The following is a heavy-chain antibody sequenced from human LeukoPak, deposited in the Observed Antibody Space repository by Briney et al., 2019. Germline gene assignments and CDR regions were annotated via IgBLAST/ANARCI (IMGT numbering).Heavy chain of an antibody. J-gene: IGHJ5*02. D-gene: IGHD3-10*01. CDR2: INHSGST. V-gene: IGHV4-34*01. Sequence: SETLSLTCAVYGGSFSGYYWSWIRQPPGKGLEWIGEINHSGSTNYNPSLKSRVTISVDTSKNQFSLKLSSVTAADTAVYYCARDSYYYGSGSYYNGNWFDPWGQGTLVTVSS. CDR3: ARDSYYYGSGSYYNGNWFDP. CDR1: GGSFSGYY.